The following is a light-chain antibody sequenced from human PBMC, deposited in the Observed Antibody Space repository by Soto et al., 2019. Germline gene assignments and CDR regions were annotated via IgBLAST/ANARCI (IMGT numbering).Light chain of an antibody. V-gene: IGKV3-20*01. J-gene: IGKJ2*01. CDR2: GTS. Sequence: VLTQSPGTLSLSPGERAAISCRASQSISSSYLAWYQHKPGQAPRLLIYGTSSRATGIPHRFSGSGSGTDFTLTISRLEPEDCGVYYCQQYDGSPPYPFGQGTRLEIK. CDR3: QQYDGSPPYP. CDR1: QSISSSY.